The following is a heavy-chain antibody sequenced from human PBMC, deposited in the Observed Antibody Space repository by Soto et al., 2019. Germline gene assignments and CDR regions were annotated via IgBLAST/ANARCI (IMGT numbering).Heavy chain of an antibody. D-gene: IGHD5-12*01. V-gene: IGHV3-23*01. CDR1: GFTFSSYA. J-gene: IGHJ4*02. CDR2: ISSSGGST. Sequence: EVPLLESGGGLVQPGGSLRLSCAASGFTFSSYAMSWVRQAPGKGLEWVSAISSSGGSTYSADSVKGRFTISRDNSKNTLYLQMNSLRAEDTAVYYCAKDLGGYSGYAFDYWGQGTLVTVSS. CDR3: AKDLGGYSGYAFDY.